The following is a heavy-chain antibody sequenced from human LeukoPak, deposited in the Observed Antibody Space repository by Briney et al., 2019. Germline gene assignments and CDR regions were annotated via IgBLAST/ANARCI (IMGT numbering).Heavy chain of an antibody. J-gene: IGHJ4*02. V-gene: IGHV3-7*01. CDR1: GFTFSSYW. Sequence: GGSLRLSCAASGFTFSSYWMSWVRQAPGKGLEWVANIKQDGSEKYYVDSVKGRFTISRDNAKNSLYLQMNSLRAEDTAVYYCARDLQWELLYYFDYWGQGTLVTVSS. CDR2: IKQDGSEK. CDR3: ARDLQWELLYYFDY. D-gene: IGHD1-26*01.